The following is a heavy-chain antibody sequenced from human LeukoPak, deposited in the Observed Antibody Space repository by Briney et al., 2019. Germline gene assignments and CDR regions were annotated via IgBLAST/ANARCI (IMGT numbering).Heavy chain of an antibody. Sequence: GGSLRLSCAASGFTFSSNWLHWVRQAPGKGLVWVARINSDGSSTIYADSVKGRFTISRDNSKNTLYLQMNSLRAEDTAVYYCARVTYSSGTYGAFDYWGQGTLVTVSS. CDR2: INSDGSST. CDR3: ARVTYSSGTYGAFDY. CDR1: GFTFSSNW. J-gene: IGHJ4*02. V-gene: IGHV3-74*01. D-gene: IGHD3-10*01.